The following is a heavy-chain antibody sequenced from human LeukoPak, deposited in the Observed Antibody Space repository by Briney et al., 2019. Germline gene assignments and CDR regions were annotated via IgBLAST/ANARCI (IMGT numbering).Heavy chain of an antibody. D-gene: IGHD3-22*01. V-gene: IGHV4-31*03. CDR3: ARVYDSSGYSDYFDY. J-gene: IGHJ4*02. Sequence: SQTLSLTCTVSGGSISSGGYYWGWIRQHPGKGLEWIGYIYYSGSTYYNPSLKSRVTISVDRSKNQFSLKLSSVTAADTAVYYCARVYDSSGYSDYFDYWGQGTLVTVSS. CDR2: IYYSGST. CDR1: GGSISSGGYY.